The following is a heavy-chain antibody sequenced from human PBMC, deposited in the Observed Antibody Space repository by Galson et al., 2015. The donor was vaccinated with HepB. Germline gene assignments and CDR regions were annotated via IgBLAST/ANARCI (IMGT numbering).Heavy chain of an antibody. CDR2: ISYDGSNK. CDR3: VTDGGNYRNKVPY. CDR1: GFTFSSYA. J-gene: IGHJ4*01. D-gene: IGHD4-23*01. Sequence: SLRLSCAASGFTFSSYAMHWVRQAPGKGLEWVAVISYDGSNKYYADSVKGRFTISRDNSKNTLYLQMNSLRAEDTAVYYCVTDGGNYRNKVPYWGHGALVTVSS. V-gene: IGHV3-30*01.